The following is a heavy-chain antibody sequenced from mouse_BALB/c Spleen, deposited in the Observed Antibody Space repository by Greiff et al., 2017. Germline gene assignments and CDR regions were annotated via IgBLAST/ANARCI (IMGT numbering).Heavy chain of an antibody. D-gene: IGHD1-1*01. V-gene: IGHV2-6-2*01. CDR1: GFSLTSYG. CDR2: IWSDGST. Sequence: QVQLQQSGPDLVAPSQSLSITCTVSGFSLTSYGVHWVRQPPGKGLEWLVVIWSDGSTTYNSALKSRLSISKDNSKSQVFLKMNSLQTDDTAMYYCASQAYGSSSGYAMDYWGQGTSVTVSS. J-gene: IGHJ4*01. CDR3: ASQAYGSSSGYAMDY.